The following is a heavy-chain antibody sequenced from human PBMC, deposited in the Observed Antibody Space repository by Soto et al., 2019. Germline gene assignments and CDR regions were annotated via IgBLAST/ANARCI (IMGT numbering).Heavy chain of an antibody. CDR3: ARDAAARQGNDFDY. Sequence: QVPLVQSGAEVKKPGSSVKVSCKASGGTFSSYTISWVRQAPGQGLEWMGRIIPILGIANYAQKFQGTVTITADKSTSTAYMELSSLRSEDTAVYYCARDAAARQGNDFDYWGQGTLVTVSS. J-gene: IGHJ4*02. CDR2: IIPILGIA. CDR1: GGTFSSYT. D-gene: IGHD6-13*01. V-gene: IGHV1-69*08.